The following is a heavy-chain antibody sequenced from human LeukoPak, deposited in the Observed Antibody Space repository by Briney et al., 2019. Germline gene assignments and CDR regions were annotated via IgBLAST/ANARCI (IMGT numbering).Heavy chain of an antibody. CDR2: MNPNSGST. D-gene: IGHD6-13*01. Sequence: ASVTVSCKASGYTFTNYDFNWMRQATGQGLEWMGWMNPNSGSTGYAQKFQGRVTMTRDTSISTAYMELSSLTSEDTAVYYCARDAQGAAAADDPLDIWGQGTTVTVSS. CDR3: ARDAQGAAAADDPLDI. J-gene: IGHJ3*02. CDR1: GYTFTNYD. V-gene: IGHV1-8*01.